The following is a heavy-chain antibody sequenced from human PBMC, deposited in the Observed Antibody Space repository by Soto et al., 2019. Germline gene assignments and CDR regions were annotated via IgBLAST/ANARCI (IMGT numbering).Heavy chain of an antibody. J-gene: IGHJ6*03. V-gene: IGHV4-59*12. CDR2: IYYSGST. CDR3: ARGHPLPSTSRYYYYYYYMDV. D-gene: IGHD2-2*01. CDR1: GDSISSYY. Sequence: SETLSLTCTVSGDSISSYYWSWIRQPPGKGLEWIGYIYYSGSTNYNPSLKSRVTISVDTSKNQFSLKLSSVTAADTAVYYCARGHPLPSTSRYYYYYYYMDVWRKGTTVTVSS.